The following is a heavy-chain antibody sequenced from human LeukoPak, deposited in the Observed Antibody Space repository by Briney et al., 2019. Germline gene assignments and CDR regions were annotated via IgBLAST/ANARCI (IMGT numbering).Heavy chain of an antibody. V-gene: IGHV1-8*01. CDR1: GYTFTSYD. D-gene: IGHD2-15*01. CDR2: MNPNSGNT. CDR3: ARGRRYCSGGSCYIGDY. J-gene: IGHJ4*02. Sequence: EASVKVSCKASGYTFTSYDFNWVRQATGQGLEWMGWMNPNSGNTGYAQKFQGRVTMTRNTSISTAYMELSSLRSEDTAVYYCARGRRYCSGGSCYIGDYWGQGTLVTVSS.